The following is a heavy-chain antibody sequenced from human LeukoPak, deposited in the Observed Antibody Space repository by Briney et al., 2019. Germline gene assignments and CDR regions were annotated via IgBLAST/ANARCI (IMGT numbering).Heavy chain of an antibody. CDR2: IFHSGST. D-gene: IGHD6-13*01. J-gene: IGHJ4*02. CDR1: GYSISSGYY. V-gene: IGHV4-38-2*02. Sequence: PSETLSLTCTVSGYSISSGYYWGWIRQPPGKGLEWIGSIFHSGSTYYNPSLNSRVTISVDTSKNQFSLKLSSVTAADTAVYYCARASHIAAGDYWGQGTLVTVSS. CDR3: ARASHIAAGDY.